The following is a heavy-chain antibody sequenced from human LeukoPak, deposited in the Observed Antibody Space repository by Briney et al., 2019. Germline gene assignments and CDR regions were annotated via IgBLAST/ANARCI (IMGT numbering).Heavy chain of an antibody. CDR2: IYTSGST. CDR1: GGSISSYY. D-gene: IGHD2-2*02. Sequence: SETLSLTCTVSGGSISSYYWSWIRQPLGKGLEWIGYIYTSGSTNYNPSLKSRVTISVDTSKNQFSLKLSSVTAADTAVYYCAGAAAILGFDPWGQGTLVTVSS. CDR3: AGAAAILGFDP. V-gene: IGHV4-4*09. J-gene: IGHJ5*02.